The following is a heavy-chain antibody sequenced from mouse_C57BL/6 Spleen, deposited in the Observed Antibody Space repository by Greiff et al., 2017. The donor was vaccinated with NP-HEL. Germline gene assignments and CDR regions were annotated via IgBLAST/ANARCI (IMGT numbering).Heavy chain of an antibody. J-gene: IGHJ4*01. D-gene: IGHD2-10*02. Sequence: EVKLVESGGGLVQPGGSLKLSCAASGFTFSDYYMYWVRQTPEKRLEWVAYISNGGGSTYYPDTVKGRFTISRDNAKNTLYLQMSRLKSEDTAMYYCARSYDYYAMDYWGQGTSVTVSS. CDR3: ARSYDYYAMDY. CDR2: ISNGGGST. CDR1: GFTFSDYY. V-gene: IGHV5-12*01.